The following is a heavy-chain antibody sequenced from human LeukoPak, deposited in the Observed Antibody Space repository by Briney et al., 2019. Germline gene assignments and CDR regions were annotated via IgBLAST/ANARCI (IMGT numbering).Heavy chain of an antibody. Sequence: PGGSLRLSCAASGFTFSSYGMYWVRQAPGKGLEWVAFIRYDGSNKYYADSVKGRFTVSRDNSKNTLYLQMKSLRAEDTAVYYCAKGQLGIQSSKWFDPWGQGTLVTVSS. CDR2: IRYDGSNK. V-gene: IGHV3-30*02. J-gene: IGHJ5*02. CDR1: GFTFSSYG. D-gene: IGHD7-27*01. CDR3: AKGQLGIQSSKWFDP.